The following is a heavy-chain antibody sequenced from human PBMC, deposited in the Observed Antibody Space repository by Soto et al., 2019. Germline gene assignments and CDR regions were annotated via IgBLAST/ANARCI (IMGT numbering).Heavy chain of an antibody. D-gene: IGHD3-9*01. CDR1: GFSFSTYG. J-gene: IGHJ6*02. CDR2: ISGNGGST. V-gene: IGHV3-23*01. CDR3: AKDILNGYRPHGLDV. Sequence: GGSLRPSCAASGFSFSTYGMSWVRQAPGKGLEWVSTISGNGGSTYYADSVKGRFTISRDNSKNTLYLQMNSLRADDTAVYYCAKDILNGYRPHGLDVWGQGTTVTVSS.